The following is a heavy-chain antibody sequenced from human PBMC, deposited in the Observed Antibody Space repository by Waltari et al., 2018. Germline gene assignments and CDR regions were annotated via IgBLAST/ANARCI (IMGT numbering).Heavy chain of an antibody. V-gene: IGHV3-74*01. CDR1: GFTFSNCW. J-gene: IGHJ4*02. CDR3: ARTVAGSFDH. CDR2: IYGDGTTT. Sequence: EVQLVESGGGLVQPGGSLRLSCAASGFTFSNCWMDWARQAPGKGLVWVSRIYGDGTTTHYADSVKGRFSVSRDNAKNTLYLQMNSLRAEDTAVYYCARTVAGSFDHWGQGTLVNVSS. D-gene: IGHD6-19*01.